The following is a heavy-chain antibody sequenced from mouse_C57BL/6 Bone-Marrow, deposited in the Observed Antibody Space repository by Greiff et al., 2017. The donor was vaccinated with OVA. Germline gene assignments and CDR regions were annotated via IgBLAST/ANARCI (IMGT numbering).Heavy chain of an antibody. Sequence: QVQLQQPGAELVKPGASVKLSCKASGYTFTSYWMHWVKHRPGQGLEWIGMIHPNSGSTNYNEKFKSKATLTVDKSSSTAYMQLSSLTSEDSAVYYCARWGLLRWPRGAWFAYWGQGTLVTVSA. CDR2: IHPNSGST. V-gene: IGHV1-64*01. CDR3: ARWGLLRWPRGAWFAY. CDR1: GYTFTSYW. D-gene: IGHD1-1*01. J-gene: IGHJ3*01.